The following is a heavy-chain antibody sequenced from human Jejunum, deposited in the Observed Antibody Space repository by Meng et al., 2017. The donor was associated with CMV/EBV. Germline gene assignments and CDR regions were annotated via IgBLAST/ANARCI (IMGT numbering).Heavy chain of an antibody. CDR3: ARVFGDYSLDY. Sequence: LSCAASGFTVSTNYMSWVRQAPGMKLECVSIIYSGGNTYYSDSVKGRFTISRDDSKNTLYLQMNSLRAEDTAVYYCARVFGDYSLDYWGQGTLVTVSS. D-gene: IGHD4-17*01. V-gene: IGHV3-53*01. CDR1: GFTVSTNY. J-gene: IGHJ4*02. CDR2: IYSGGNT.